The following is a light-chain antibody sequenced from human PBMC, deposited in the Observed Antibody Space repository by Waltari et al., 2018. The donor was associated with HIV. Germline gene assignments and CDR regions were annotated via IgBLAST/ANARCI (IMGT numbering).Light chain of an antibody. V-gene: IGLV2-14*03. CDR3: SSYTNRDTVV. CDR1: SSYVGCYRF. J-gene: IGLJ2*01. Sequence: QSALSPPASVAGSFGQTITLFRTGTSSYVGCYRFVSWYQQQPGKAPKLLIPEVSNRPSGVSSRFSGSKSGNTATLTICWLQSENEADYYCSSYTNRDTVVFGGGTKLTVV. CDR2: EVS.